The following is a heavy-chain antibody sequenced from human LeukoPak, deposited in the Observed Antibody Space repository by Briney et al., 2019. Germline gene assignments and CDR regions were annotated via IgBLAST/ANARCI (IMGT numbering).Heavy chain of an antibody. Sequence: SETLSLTCTVSGGSISSYYWSWIRQPPGKGLEWIGYIYTSGSTNYNPSLKSRVTISVDTSKSQFSLKLSSVTAADTAVYYCASSVGRYYFDYWGQGTLVTVSS. CDR1: GGSISSYY. D-gene: IGHD4-23*01. CDR3: ASSVGRYYFDY. V-gene: IGHV4-4*09. J-gene: IGHJ4*02. CDR2: IYTSGST.